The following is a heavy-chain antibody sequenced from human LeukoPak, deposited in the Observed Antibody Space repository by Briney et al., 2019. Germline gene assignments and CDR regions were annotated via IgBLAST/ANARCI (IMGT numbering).Heavy chain of an antibody. CDR3: ARDQKTYYYDSSGLGY. D-gene: IGHD3-22*01. V-gene: IGHV3-30-3*01. J-gene: IGHJ4*02. CDR1: GFTFSSYA. CDR2: ISYDGSNK. Sequence: GGSLRLSCAASGFTFSSYAMHWVRQAPGKGLEWVAVISYDGSNKYYADSVKGRFTISRDNSKNTLYLQMNSLRAEDTAVYYCARDQKTYYYDSSGLGYWGQGTLVTVSS.